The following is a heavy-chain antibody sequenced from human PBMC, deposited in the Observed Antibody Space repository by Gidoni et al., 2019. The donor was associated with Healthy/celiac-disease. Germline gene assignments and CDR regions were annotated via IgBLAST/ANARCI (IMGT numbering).Heavy chain of an antibody. CDR1: GFTFRSYA. CDR3: ARDLYYGSGSYYNVYYYYGMDV. V-gene: IGHV3-33*01. D-gene: IGHD3-10*01. CDR2: IWYDGSNK. J-gene: IGHJ6*02. Sequence: QVQLVEPGGGVVQPGRSLRLSCAASGFTFRSYAMHWVRQAPGTGLEWVAVIWYDGSNKYYADSVKGRFTISRDNSKNTLYLQMNSLRAEDTAVYYCARDLYYGSGSYYNVYYYYGMDVWGQGTTVTVSS.